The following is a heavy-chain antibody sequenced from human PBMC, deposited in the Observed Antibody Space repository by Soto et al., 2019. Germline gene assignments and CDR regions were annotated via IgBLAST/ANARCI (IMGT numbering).Heavy chain of an antibody. CDR1: GYSFSTYW. CDR3: GRLVPGTSFIDS. Sequence: LGESLKISCKVSGYSFSTYWIGWVRQMPGKGLEWMGIIFPIDSYTRYRPSFQGQVTMSVDKSSSTAYLQWSSLKASDSAMYYCGRLVPGTSFIDSWGQGTLVTVSS. D-gene: IGHD6-13*01. V-gene: IGHV5-51*01. J-gene: IGHJ4*02. CDR2: IFPIDSYT.